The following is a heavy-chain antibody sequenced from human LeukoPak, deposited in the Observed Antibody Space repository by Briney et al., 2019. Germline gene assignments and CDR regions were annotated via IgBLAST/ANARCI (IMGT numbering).Heavy chain of an antibody. CDR1: GFTFSSYA. CDR3: ARPHPRTVFGVFSYYYGMDV. CDR2: ISSSSTYI. Sequence: PGGSLRLSCAASGFTFSSYAMNWVRQAPGKGLEWVSSISSSSTYIYYADSVKGRFIISRDSAKNSLYLQMNSLRAEDTAVYYCARPHPRTVFGVFSYYYGMDVWGQGTTVTVSS. V-gene: IGHV3-21*01. D-gene: IGHD3-3*01. J-gene: IGHJ6*02.